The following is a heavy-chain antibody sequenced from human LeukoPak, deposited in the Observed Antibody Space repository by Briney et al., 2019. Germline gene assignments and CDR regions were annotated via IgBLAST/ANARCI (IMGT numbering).Heavy chain of an antibody. V-gene: IGHV3-30*18. CDR3: AKDYYGSGSGYYYGMDV. CDR2: ISYDGSNK. CDR1: GFTFSSYG. J-gene: IGHJ6*02. Sequence: PGRSLRLSCAASGFTFSSYGMHRVRQAPGKGLEWVAVISYDGSNKYYADSVKGRFTISRDNSKNTLYLQMNSLRAEDTAVYYCAKDYYGSGSGYYYGMDVWGQGTTVTVSS. D-gene: IGHD3-10*01.